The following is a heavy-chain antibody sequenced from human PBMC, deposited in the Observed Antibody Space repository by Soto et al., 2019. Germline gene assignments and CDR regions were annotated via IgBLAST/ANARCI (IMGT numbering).Heavy chain of an antibody. CDR1: GYTLTNYG. D-gene: IGHD2-2*01. J-gene: IGHJ6*03. CDR2: ISAYNGHA. Sequence: QVQLVQYGGEVKNPGASVKVSCKAFGYTLTNYGIIWVRQAPGQGLEWMGWISAYNGHANYAQKFQVRVGLTTDRPTNTAYMELRSLGSDDTAEYYCAREGYCSSSMCYGGYYYVDVWGKGTTVTVS. CDR3: AREGYCSSSMCYGGYYYVDV. V-gene: IGHV1-18*01.